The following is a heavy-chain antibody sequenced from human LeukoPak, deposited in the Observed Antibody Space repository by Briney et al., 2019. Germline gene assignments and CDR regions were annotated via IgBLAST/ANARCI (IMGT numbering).Heavy chain of an antibody. V-gene: IGHV3-23*01. Sequence: QAGGSLRLSCAASGFSFSSYGMSWVRQAPGKGLEWVSGSTYYADSVKGRFTISRDNSKNTLYLQMNSLRDEDTAVHYCAKGRGSYSNHYFDYWGQGTLVTVSS. J-gene: IGHJ4*02. CDR3: AKGRGSYSNHYFDY. CDR1: GFSFSSYG. CDR2: ST. D-gene: IGHD1-26*01.